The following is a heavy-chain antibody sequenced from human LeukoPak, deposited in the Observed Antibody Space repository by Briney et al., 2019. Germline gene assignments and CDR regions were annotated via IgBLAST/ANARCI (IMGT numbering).Heavy chain of an antibody. CDR3: ARGLVVVAASSWFDP. CDR1: GYTFTSYG. J-gene: IGHJ5*02. V-gene: IGHV1-18*01. D-gene: IGHD2-15*01. CDR2: ISAYNGNT. Sequence: ASVKVSCKASGYTFTSYGINWVRQAPEQGLEWMGWISAYNGNTNYAQKLQGRVTMTTDTSTSTAYMELRSLRSDDTAVYYCARGLVVVAASSWFDPWGQGTLVTVSS.